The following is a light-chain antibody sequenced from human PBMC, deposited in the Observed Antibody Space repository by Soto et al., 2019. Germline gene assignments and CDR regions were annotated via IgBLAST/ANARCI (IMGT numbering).Light chain of an antibody. V-gene: IGKV1-39*01. CDR3: QQSYSTPPYT. CDR2: AAS. J-gene: IGKJ2*01. CDR1: QTFSSY. Sequence: DIQMTQSPSSLSASVGDRVTITCRASQTFSSYLYWYQQKPGKAPKLLIYAASSLQTGVPSRFSGSGSGTDFTLTISRLQPEDFATYYCQQSYSTPPYTFGQGTKLEIK.